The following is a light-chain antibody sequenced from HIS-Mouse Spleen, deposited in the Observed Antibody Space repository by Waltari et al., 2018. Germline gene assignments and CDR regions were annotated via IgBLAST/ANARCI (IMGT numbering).Light chain of an antibody. CDR3: QQYNNWPPSYT. Sequence: EIVMTQSPATLSVSPGERATLSCRASQSVSSNLAWYQQNPGQAPRLLIYGASTRATGSPARFSGSGSGTEFTLTISSLQSEDFAVYYCQQYNNWPPSYTFGQGTKLEIK. CDR1: QSVSSN. J-gene: IGKJ2*01. CDR2: GAS. V-gene: IGKV3-15*01.